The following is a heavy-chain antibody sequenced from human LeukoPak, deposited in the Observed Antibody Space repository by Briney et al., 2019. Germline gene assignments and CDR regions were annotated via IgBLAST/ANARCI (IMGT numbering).Heavy chain of an antibody. CDR3: ASIAVAGLDY. CDR2: IWSDGSNK. D-gene: IGHD6-19*01. J-gene: IGHJ4*02. CDR1: GFTFSSYG. V-gene: IGHV3-33*01. Sequence: GRSLRLSCAASGFTFSSYGMHWVRQAPGKWLEWVAVIWSDGSNKYYADSVKGRFTISRDNSKNTLYLQMNSLRAEDTAVYYCASIAVAGLDYWGQGTLVTASS.